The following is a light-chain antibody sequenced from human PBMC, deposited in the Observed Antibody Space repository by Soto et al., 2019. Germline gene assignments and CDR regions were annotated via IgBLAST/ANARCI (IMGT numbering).Light chain of an antibody. CDR2: DTS. CDR3: QQYVHWPPGA. J-gene: IGKJ1*01. Sequence: EIVVTQSPATLSVSPGERVTLSCRASQSVSSSLAWSQQSPGQAPRLLIYDTSTRDAGIAARFSGSGSGTEFTLTISSLQAEDSAVYYCQQYVHWPPGAFGQGTTVEIK. V-gene: IGKV3-15*01. CDR1: QSVSSS.